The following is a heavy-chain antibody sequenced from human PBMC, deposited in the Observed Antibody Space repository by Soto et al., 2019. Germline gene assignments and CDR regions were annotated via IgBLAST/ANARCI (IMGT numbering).Heavy chain of an antibody. J-gene: IGHJ6*03. CDR1: GDIFDSLT. D-gene: IGHD5-12*01. V-gene: IGHV1-69*08. Sequence: QVQLVQSGAEMKKPGSSVKVSCQASGDIFDSLTINWVRQAPGQGLKWMGRIIPVLGMANYAQKFQGRVTIIADKSTSTVYMELSSLTSEDTAVYYCARELGGYDYLYYYYYMDVWGEGTTVTVSS. CDR2: IIPVLGMA. CDR3: ARELGGYDYLYYYYYMDV.